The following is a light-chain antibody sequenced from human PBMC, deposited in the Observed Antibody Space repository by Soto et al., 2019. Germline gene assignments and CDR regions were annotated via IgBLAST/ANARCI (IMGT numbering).Light chain of an antibody. CDR3: CSYTSSSTHV. Sequence: QSALTQPASVSGSPGQSITISCTGTSSDVCGYNFVSWYQQHPGKVPKLMIFDVNRRPSGVSDRFSGSKSGNTASLTISGLQAEDEGDYYCCSYTSSSTHVFGSGTKLTVL. CDR1: SSDVCGYNF. V-gene: IGLV2-14*03. CDR2: DVN. J-gene: IGLJ1*01.